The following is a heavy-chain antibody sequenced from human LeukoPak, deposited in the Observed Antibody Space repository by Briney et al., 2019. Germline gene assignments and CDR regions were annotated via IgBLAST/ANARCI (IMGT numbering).Heavy chain of an antibody. CDR2: IIPIFGTA. Sequence: GASVKVSCKASGYTFSGYYMHWVRQAPGQGLEWMGGIIPIFGTANYAQKFQGRVTITADKSTSTAYMELSSLRSEDTAVYYCARSGYSGYGSLGYWGQGTLVTVSS. J-gene: IGHJ4*02. CDR1: GYTFSGYY. CDR3: ARSGYSGYGSLGY. V-gene: IGHV1-69*06. D-gene: IGHD5-12*01.